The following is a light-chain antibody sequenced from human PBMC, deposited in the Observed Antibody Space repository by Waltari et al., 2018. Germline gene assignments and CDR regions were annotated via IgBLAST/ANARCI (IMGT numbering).Light chain of an antibody. Sequence: DIQMTQSPSSLSASVGDRVTITCRASQTISIYLNWYQQKPGRAPNLLIYAASSLQSGGPSRFSGSGSGTDFTLTISSLQPEDFATYYCQQSYSAPPTFGQGTKLEI. CDR2: AAS. J-gene: IGKJ2*01. CDR1: QTISIY. V-gene: IGKV1-39*01. CDR3: QQSYSAPPT.